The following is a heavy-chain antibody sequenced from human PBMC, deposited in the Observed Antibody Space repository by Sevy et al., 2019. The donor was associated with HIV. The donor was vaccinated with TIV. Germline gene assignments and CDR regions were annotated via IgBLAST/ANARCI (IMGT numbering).Heavy chain of an antibody. Sequence: GESLKISCKGSGYRFSNYWIGWVRQMPGKRPEYMGIIYPGDSDTRYSPSFQGQVTISADKSISTAYLQWSSLKASDTAMYYCARQDWHTLDIWGQWTLVTVSS. V-gene: IGHV5-51*01. CDR3: ARQDWHTLDI. J-gene: IGHJ3*02. CDR2: IYPGDSDT. D-gene: IGHD3-9*01. CDR1: GYRFSNYW.